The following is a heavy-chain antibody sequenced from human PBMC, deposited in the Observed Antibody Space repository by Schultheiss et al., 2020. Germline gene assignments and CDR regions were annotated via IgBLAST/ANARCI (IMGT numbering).Heavy chain of an antibody. Sequence: GSLRLSCAASGFTFSSYAMSWVRQAPGKGLEWVSAISGSGGSTYYADSVKGRFTISRDNSKNTLYLQMNSLRAEDTAVYYCAKSPEVYSGSYLTTYYFDYWGQGTLVTVSS. CDR1: GFTFSSYA. D-gene: IGHD1-26*01. J-gene: IGHJ4*02. CDR2: ISGSGGST. CDR3: AKSPEVYSGSYLTTYYFDY. V-gene: IGHV3-23*01.